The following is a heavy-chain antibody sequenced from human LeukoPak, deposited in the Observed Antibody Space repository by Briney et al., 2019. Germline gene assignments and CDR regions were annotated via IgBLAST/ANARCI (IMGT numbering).Heavy chain of an antibody. CDR2: ISSSGGST. V-gene: IGHV3-23*01. Sequence: GGSLRLSCAASGFTFSSYAMGWVRQAPGKGLEWVSAISSSGGSTYYADSVKGRFTISRDNSKNTLYLHMNSLKTEDTAVYYCVREYYYDFPQWGQGTLVTVSS. D-gene: IGHD3-3*01. CDR1: GFTFSSYA. J-gene: IGHJ4*02. CDR3: VREYYYDFPQ.